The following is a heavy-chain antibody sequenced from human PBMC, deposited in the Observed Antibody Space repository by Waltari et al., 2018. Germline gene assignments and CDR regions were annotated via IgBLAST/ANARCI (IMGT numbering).Heavy chain of an antibody. J-gene: IGHJ4*02. V-gene: IGHV3-23*04. CDR1: GFPFSSYA. CDR3: AKGETSGWYRCFDY. CDR2: STGSGGTK. D-gene: IGHD6-19*01. Sequence: EVQLVESGGDLVQPGGSLRLSCAASGFPFSSYAMSWVRQAPGKGLEWVSSSTGSGGTKYYAASVKGQFTISRDNSKNTLYLQMNSLRAEDTAVYYCAKGETSGWYRCFDYWGQGALVTVSS.